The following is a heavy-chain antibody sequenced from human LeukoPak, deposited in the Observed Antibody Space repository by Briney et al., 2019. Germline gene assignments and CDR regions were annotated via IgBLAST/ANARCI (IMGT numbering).Heavy chain of an antibody. J-gene: IGHJ4*02. V-gene: IGHV1-24*01. Sequence: ASVKVSCKVSGYGLNELSMHWVRRAPGRGLEWVGVFDPEEGETISAQKFQGRVIMTEDTSTDTAYMELSSLRSEDTAVYYCARKIGDSSGYYLFDYWGQGTLVTVSS. CDR3: ARKIGDSSGYYLFDY. CDR1: GYGLNELS. CDR2: FDPEEGET. D-gene: IGHD3-22*01.